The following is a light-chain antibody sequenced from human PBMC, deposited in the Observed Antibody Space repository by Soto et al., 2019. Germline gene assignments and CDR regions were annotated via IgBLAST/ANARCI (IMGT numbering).Light chain of an antibody. Sequence: EVVLTQSPGTLSLSPGERATLSCRASQSVRSTYLAWYRQNPGQAPRLLIYQASNRATGIPDRFSGSGSGADFTLTISRLEPEDFAVYYFQQYWSSPRTFGQGTKVEIK. V-gene: IGKV3-20*01. CDR1: QSVRSTY. CDR3: QQYWSSPRT. CDR2: QAS. J-gene: IGKJ1*01.